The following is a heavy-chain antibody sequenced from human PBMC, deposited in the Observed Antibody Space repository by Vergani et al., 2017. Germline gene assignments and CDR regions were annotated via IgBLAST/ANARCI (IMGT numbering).Heavy chain of an antibody. D-gene: IGHD3-22*01. Sequence: QVQLVQSGAEVKKPGASVKVSCKASGYTFTGYYMHWVRQAPGQGLEWMGWINPNSGGTNYAQKFQGRVTMTRDTSISTAYMELSRLRSDDTAVYYCASYDSSGYWSRWPVHAFDIWGQGTMVTVSS. CDR2: INPNSGGT. V-gene: IGHV1-2*02. CDR1: GYTFTGYY. J-gene: IGHJ3*02. CDR3: ASYDSSGYWSRWPVHAFDI.